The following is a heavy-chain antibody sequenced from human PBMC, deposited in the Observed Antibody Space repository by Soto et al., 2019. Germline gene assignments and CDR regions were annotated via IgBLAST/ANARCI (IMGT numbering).Heavy chain of an antibody. V-gene: IGHV4-38-2*01. CDR2: IYNSVST. J-gene: IGHJ4*02. Sequence: PSETLSLTCAVSGDSINNNYYWGWIRKPPGKGLEWIASIYNSVSTHYNPSLRSRVTISIDTSKNQFSLKMSSVTAADTAVYYCERNSSGWSFDSWGQGTRVTVSS. CDR1: GDSINNNYY. CDR3: ERNSSGWSFDS. D-gene: IGHD6-19*01.